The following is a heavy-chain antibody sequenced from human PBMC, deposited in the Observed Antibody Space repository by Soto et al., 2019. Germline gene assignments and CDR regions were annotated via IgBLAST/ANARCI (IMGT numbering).Heavy chain of an antibody. CDR2: ISGSGGST. CDR1: GFTFSSYA. CDR3: AKDGWPGIAVAGTRYFDY. Sequence: EVQLLESGGGLVQPGGSLRLSCAASGFTFSSYAMSWVRQAPGKGLEWVSAISGSGGSTYYADSVKGRFTISRDNSKNTLYLQMNSLRAEDTAVYYCAKDGWPGIAVAGTRYFDYWGQGTLVTVSS. V-gene: IGHV3-23*01. J-gene: IGHJ4*02. D-gene: IGHD6-19*01.